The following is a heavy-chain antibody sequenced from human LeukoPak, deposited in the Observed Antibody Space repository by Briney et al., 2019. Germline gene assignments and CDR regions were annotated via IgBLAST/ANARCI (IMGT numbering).Heavy chain of an antibody. CDR2: IYTSGST. Sequence: SETLSLTCSVSGGSMNTHYWNWIRQPAGKGLEWIGRIYTSGSTNHNPSLKSRVIMSLDTSKSQFSLSLGSVTAADTAVYYCARDNNGLYFGVRGFDIWGQGKMVIVSS. D-gene: IGHD3-3*01. CDR1: GGSMNTHY. V-gene: IGHV4-4*07. CDR3: ARDNNGLYFGVRGFDI. J-gene: IGHJ3*02.